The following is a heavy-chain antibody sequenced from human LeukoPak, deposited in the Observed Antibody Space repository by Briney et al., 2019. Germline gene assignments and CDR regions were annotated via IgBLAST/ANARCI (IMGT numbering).Heavy chain of an antibody. D-gene: IGHD6-19*01. Sequence: ASVKVCCKASGYTFTSYGINWVRQATGQGLEWMGWMNPNSGNTGYAQKFQGRVTMTRNTSISTAYMELSSLRSEDTAVYYCARPQTRVYSSGWYGAFDIWGQGTMVTVPS. CDR1: GYTFTSYG. CDR3: ARPQTRVYSSGWYGAFDI. CDR2: MNPNSGNT. J-gene: IGHJ3*02. V-gene: IGHV1-8*01.